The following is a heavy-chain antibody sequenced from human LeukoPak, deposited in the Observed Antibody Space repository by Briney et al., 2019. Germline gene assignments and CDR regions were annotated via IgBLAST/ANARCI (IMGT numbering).Heavy chain of an antibody. J-gene: IGHJ4*02. Sequence: PGGSLRLSCAATGFTFDDYAMHWVRQAPGKGLEWVSGITWNSRDIRYADSLEGRFTISRDNAKQFLYLQMSSLRTEDTAFYYCVKGGDHPDYFDYWGQGTLVTVSS. CDR1: GFTFDDYA. D-gene: IGHD2-21*02. V-gene: IGHV3-9*01. CDR3: VKGGDHPDYFDY. CDR2: ITWNSRDI.